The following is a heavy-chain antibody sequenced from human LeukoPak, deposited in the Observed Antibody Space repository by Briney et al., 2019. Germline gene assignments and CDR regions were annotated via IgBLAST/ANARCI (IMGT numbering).Heavy chain of an antibody. CDR1: GFTFSTYW. D-gene: IGHD1-26*01. Sequence: GGSLRLSCAASGFTFSTYWMSWVRQAPGKGLEWVANIKQDGSEKYYVDSVKGRFTISRDNAKNSLYLQMNSLRAEDTAIYYCARDNSVGDNAWWFDPWGQGTLVTVSS. J-gene: IGHJ5*02. V-gene: IGHV3-7*03. CDR2: IKQDGSEK. CDR3: ARDNSVGDNAWWFDP.